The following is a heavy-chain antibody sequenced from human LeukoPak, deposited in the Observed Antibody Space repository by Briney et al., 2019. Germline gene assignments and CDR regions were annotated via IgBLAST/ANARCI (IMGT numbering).Heavy chain of an antibody. CDR1: GYSFSSYW. J-gene: IGHJ4*02. V-gene: IGHV5-51*01. CDR3: ARNYVDTTMVYFDY. CDR2: IYPGDSDT. D-gene: IGHD5-18*01. Sequence: GESLKISCKGSGYSFSSYWIGWVRQMPGKGLEWMGFIYPGDSDTRYSLSFQGQVTISADRSISTAYLQWSSLKASDTAIYYCARNYVDTTMVYFDYWGQGTLVTVSS.